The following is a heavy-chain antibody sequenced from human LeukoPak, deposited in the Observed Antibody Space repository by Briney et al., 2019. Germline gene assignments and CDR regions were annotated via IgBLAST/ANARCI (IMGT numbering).Heavy chain of an antibody. CDR1: GCTFSSYA. V-gene: IGHV3-23*01. CDR3: ATVVVVAGHY. J-gene: IGHJ4*02. D-gene: IGHD2-15*01. CDR2: ISGSGGSK. Sequence: GGSLRLSWAAAGCTFSSYAMSWVRQAPGKGVGWVSAISGSGGSKYYADSVKGRFTISRGNSKNTLYLQMNSLRAEDTAVYYCATVVVVAGHYWGQGTLVTVSS.